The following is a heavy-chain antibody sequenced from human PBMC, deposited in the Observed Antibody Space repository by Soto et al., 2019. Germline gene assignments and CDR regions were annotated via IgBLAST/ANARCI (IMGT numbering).Heavy chain of an antibody. CDR1: GFIFSSYD. Sequence: GGSLRLFCAASGFIFSSYDMYWVRQAPGKGLEWVAVISNDGNNKYYADSAKGRFTISRDNSKNTLYLQINSLRVEDTAVYYCAKNRRYFDWSQMDVWGQGTTVTVSS. CDR3: AKNRRYFDWSQMDV. J-gene: IGHJ6*02. CDR2: ISNDGNNK. V-gene: IGHV3-30*18. D-gene: IGHD3-9*01.